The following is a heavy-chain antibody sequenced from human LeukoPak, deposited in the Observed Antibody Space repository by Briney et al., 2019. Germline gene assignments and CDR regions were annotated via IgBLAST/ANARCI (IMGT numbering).Heavy chain of an antibody. CDR2: INHSGST. CDR1: GGSFSGYY. D-gene: IGHD2-2*01. V-gene: IGHV4-34*01. J-gene: IGHJ6*02. Sequence: SETLSLTCAVYGGSFSGYYWSWIRQPPGKGLEWIGEINHSGSTNYNPSLKSRVTISVDTSKNQFSLKLSAVTAADTAVYYCARWRIVVVPAARLTYYYYGMDVWGQGTTVTVSS. CDR3: ARWRIVVVPAARLTYYYYGMDV.